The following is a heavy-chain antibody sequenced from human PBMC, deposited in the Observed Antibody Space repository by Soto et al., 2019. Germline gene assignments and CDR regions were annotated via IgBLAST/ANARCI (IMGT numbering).Heavy chain of an antibody. CDR3: AKVPLKYSGSYFDY. CDR2: ISGSGGNT. Sequence: EVQVLDSGGGLVQPGGSLRLSCAASGFTFSTYPMSWVRQAPGKGLEGVSIISGSGGNTDYADSVKGRFTMSRDNSKNTVYLQMNSLRAEDTAVYYCAKVPLKYSGSYFDYWGQGTLVTVSS. V-gene: IGHV3-23*01. J-gene: IGHJ4*02. D-gene: IGHD1-26*01. CDR1: GFTFSTYP.